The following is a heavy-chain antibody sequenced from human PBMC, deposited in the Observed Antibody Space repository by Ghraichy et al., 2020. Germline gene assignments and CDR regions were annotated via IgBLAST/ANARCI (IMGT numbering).Heavy chain of an antibody. Sequence: SETLSLTCAVYGGSFSGYYWSWIRQPPGKGLEWIGEINHSGSTNYNPSLKSRVTISVDTSKNQFSLKLSSVTAADTAVYYCARATIFGVVTGMDVWGQGTTVTVSS. D-gene: IGHD3-3*01. V-gene: IGHV4-34*01. J-gene: IGHJ6*02. CDR3: ARATIFGVVTGMDV. CDR1: GGSFSGYY. CDR2: INHSGST.